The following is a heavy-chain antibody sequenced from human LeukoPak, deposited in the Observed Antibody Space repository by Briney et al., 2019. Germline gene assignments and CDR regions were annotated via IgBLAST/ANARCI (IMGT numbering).Heavy chain of an antibody. D-gene: IGHD5-18*01. Sequence: GGSLRLSCAASGFTVSSNYMSWVRQAPGKGLEWVSSISSSSSYIYYADSVKGRFTISRDNAKNSLYLQMNSLRAEDTAVYYCARPGYVDTAMVDHFGYWGQGTLVTVSS. J-gene: IGHJ4*02. CDR2: ISSSSSYI. CDR1: GFTVSSNY. V-gene: IGHV3-21*01. CDR3: ARPGYVDTAMVDHFGY.